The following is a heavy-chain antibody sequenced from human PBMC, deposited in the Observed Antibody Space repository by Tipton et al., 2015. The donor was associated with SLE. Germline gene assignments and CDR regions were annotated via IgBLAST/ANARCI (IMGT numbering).Heavy chain of an antibody. CDR1: CGSISSHY. CDR3: AGLSLGEEYFFDY. CDR2: IYYSGST. D-gene: IGHD3-10*01. Sequence: TLSLTCTVSCGSISSHYWSWIRQPPGKGLEWIGYIYYSGSTNYNPSLKSRVTMSVDTSKNQFSLKLSSVTAADTAVYYCAGLSLGEEYFFDYWGQGTLVSVSS. J-gene: IGHJ4*02. V-gene: IGHV4-59*11.